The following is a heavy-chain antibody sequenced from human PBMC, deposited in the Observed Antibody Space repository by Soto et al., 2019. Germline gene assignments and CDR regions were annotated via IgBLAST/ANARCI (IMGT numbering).Heavy chain of an antibody. V-gene: IGHV3-53*01. CDR3: ARGGGSFDN. CDR2: IYRDGNT. D-gene: IGHD3-16*01. Sequence: EVQLVESGGGLIQPGGSLRLSCAVSGFTVSTNYITWVRQAPGKGLDWVSLIYRDGNTYYADSVKGRFTISRDNSKNTLYLEMNSLRVEDTAVYYCARGGGSFDNWGQGTLVTVSS. J-gene: IGHJ4*02. CDR1: GFTVSTNY.